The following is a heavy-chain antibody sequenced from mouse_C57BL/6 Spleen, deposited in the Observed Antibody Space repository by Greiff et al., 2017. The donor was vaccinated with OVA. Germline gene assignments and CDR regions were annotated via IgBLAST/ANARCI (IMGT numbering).Heavy chain of an antibody. CDR2: ISSGGSYT. CDR3: ARDTTVVADFDY. CDR1: GFTFSSYG. V-gene: IGHV5-6*01. D-gene: IGHD1-1*01. Sequence: EVQGVESGGDLVKPGGSLKLSCAASGFTFSSYGMSWVRQTPDKRLEWVATISSGGSYTYYPDSVKGRFTISRDNAKNTLYLQMSSLKSEDTAMYYCARDTTVVADFDYWGQGTTLTVSS. J-gene: IGHJ2*01.